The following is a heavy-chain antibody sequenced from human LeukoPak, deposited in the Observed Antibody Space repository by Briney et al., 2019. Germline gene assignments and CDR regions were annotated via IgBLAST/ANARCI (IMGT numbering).Heavy chain of an antibody. D-gene: IGHD6-6*01. CDR1: GFTFSSYG. Sequence: GGSLRLSCAASGFTFSSYGMHWVRQAPGKGLEWVAFIRYDGSNKYYADSVKGRFTISRDNSKNTLYLQMNSLRAEDTAVYYCAEDKSIAAPVYYMDVWGKGTTVTVSS. J-gene: IGHJ6*03. V-gene: IGHV3-30*02. CDR2: IRYDGSNK. CDR3: AEDKSIAAPVYYMDV.